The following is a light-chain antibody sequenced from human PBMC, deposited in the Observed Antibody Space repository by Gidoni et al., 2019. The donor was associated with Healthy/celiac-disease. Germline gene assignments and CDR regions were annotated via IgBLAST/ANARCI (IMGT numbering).Light chain of an antibody. CDR1: QSLLQSNGYNY. V-gene: IGKV2-28*01. Sequence: DIVMTQSPLSLPVTPGEPASISCRSSQSLLQSNGYNYLDWYLQKPGQSPQLLIYLGSNRASGVPDRFRGSGSGTDFTLKISRVEAEDVGVYYCMQALQTPLTFXGXTKVEIK. J-gene: IGKJ4*01. CDR3: MQALQTPLT. CDR2: LGS.